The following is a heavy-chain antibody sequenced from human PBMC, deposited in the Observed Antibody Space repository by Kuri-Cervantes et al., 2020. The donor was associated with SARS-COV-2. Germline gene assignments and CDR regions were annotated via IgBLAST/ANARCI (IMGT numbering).Heavy chain of an antibody. Sequence: TSAASGFTSSSYSMNWVRQAPGKGLEWVSYISSTSSTIYYADSVKGRFTISRDNAKNSLFLQMTSLRADDTAVYYCAWGSGGSSQTYWGQGTLVTVSS. J-gene: IGHJ4*02. V-gene: IGHV3-48*01. CDR1: GFTSSSYS. CDR3: AWGSGGSSQTY. D-gene: IGHD2-15*01. CDR2: ISSTSSTI.